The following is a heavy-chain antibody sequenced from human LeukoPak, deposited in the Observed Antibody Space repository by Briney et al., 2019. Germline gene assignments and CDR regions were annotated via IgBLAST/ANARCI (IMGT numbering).Heavy chain of an antibody. CDR3: ARGFYYYGLDV. Sequence: VASVKVSCKASGHTFTRYDINWVRQAPGQGLEWLGWMNPNNGNTGYAQKFQGRVTMTRSTSIDTAYMELNTLTSDDTAAYYCARGFYYYGLDVWGQGTTVTVSS. CDR1: GHTFTRYD. V-gene: IGHV1-8*01. J-gene: IGHJ6*02. CDR2: MNPNNGNT.